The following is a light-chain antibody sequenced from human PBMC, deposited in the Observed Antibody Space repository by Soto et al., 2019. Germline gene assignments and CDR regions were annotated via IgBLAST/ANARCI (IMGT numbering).Light chain of an antibody. Sequence: DIQKTQSPSSLSASVGDRVTITCRASQSISSYLNWYQQKPGKAPKLXXYAASSLQSGVPSRFSGSGSGTDLTLTISSLQTEDFATYACQQSYSTPTITFGQGTRLEIK. CDR3: QQSYSTPTIT. CDR1: QSISSY. J-gene: IGKJ5*01. CDR2: AAS. V-gene: IGKV1-39*01.